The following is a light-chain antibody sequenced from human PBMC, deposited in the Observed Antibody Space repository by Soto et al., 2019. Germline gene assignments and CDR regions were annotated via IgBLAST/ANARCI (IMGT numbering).Light chain of an antibody. J-gene: IGLJ3*02. V-gene: IGLV2-23*01. CDR2: EGS. CDR3: CSYAGSTTGV. Sequence: QSVLTQPASVSGSPGQSITISCTGTSSDVGSYNLVSWYQQYPGKVPKVIIYEGSKRPSGVSNRFSGSKSGNTASLTISGLQAEDEADYYCCSYAGSTTGVFGGGNKLTVL. CDR1: SSDVGSYNL.